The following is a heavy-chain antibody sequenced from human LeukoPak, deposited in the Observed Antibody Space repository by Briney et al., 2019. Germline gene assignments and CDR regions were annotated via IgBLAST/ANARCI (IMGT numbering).Heavy chain of an antibody. V-gene: IGHV3-49*04. CDR2: IRGKAYGGTT. Sequence: GGSLRLSCTASGFTFGDYSMSWVRQAPGKGLEWVGLIRGKAYGGTTEYAASVKGRFTISRDDSKSIAYLQMNSLKPEDTAVYYCTKAYCGGNCWGDYWGQGTLVTVSS. J-gene: IGHJ4*02. D-gene: IGHD2-21*02. CDR1: GFTFGDYS. CDR3: TKAYCGGNCWGDY.